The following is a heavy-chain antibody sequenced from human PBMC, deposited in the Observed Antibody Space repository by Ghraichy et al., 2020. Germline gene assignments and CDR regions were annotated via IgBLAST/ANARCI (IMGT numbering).Heavy chain of an antibody. CDR3: AREEYYYGSGSTYEAAWYFDY. CDR2: IIPIFGTA. J-gene: IGHJ4*02. D-gene: IGHD3-10*01. Sequence: SVKVSCKASGGTFSSYAISWVRQAPGQGLEWMGGIIPIFGTANYAQKFQGRVTITADESTSTAYMELSSLRSEDTAVYYCAREEYYYGSGSTYEAAWYFDYWGQGTLVTVSS. V-gene: IGHV1-69*13. CDR1: GGTFSSYA.